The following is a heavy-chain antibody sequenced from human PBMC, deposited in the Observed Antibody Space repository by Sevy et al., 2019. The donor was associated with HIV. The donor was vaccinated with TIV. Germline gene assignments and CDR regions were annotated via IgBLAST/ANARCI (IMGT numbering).Heavy chain of an antibody. CDR1: GGSISSYY. V-gene: IGHV4-4*07. Sequence: SETLSLTCTVSGGSISSYYWSWIRQPAGKGLEWIGRIYISGSTNYNFSLRSRVAMSVDTSKNQFSLNLSSATAADTAVYYCARGLYGTNTQACFDYWGQGKLVTVSS. D-gene: IGHD2-8*01. J-gene: IGHJ4*02. CDR3: ARGLYGTNTQACFDY. CDR2: IYISGST.